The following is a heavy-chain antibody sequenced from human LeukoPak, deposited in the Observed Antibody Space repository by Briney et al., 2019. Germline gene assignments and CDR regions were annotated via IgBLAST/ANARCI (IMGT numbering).Heavy chain of an antibody. CDR2: INPDNGFK. D-gene: IGHD3-16*01. CDR3: APTAEAYTSWWKV. J-gene: IGHJ4*02. Sequence: ASVKVSCKASGYKFTDDYMHWVRQAPGQGLKFMGWINPDNGFKNYAQKFKGRVTMTRDTSISTAYLEVRSLTSDDTAVYYCAPTAEAYTSWWKVWGQGTLVTVSS. CDR1: GYKFTDDY. V-gene: IGHV1-2*02.